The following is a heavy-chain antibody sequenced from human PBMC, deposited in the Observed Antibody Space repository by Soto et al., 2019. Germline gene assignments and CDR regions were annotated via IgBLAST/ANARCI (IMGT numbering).Heavy chain of an antibody. J-gene: IGHJ6*02. V-gene: IGHV3-30*18. CDR3: AKEAGIAARHPFGGYYYYGMDV. CDR1: GFTFSSYG. D-gene: IGHD6-6*01. CDR2: ISYDGSNK. Sequence: GGSLRLSCAASGFTFSSYGMHWVRQAPGKGLEWVAVISYDGSNKYYADSVKGRFTISRDNSKNTLYLQMNSLRAEDTAVYYCAKEAGIAARHPFGGYYYYGMDVWGQGTTVTVSS.